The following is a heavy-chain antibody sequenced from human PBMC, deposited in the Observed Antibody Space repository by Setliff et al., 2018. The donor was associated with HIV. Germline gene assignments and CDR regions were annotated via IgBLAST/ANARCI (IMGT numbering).Heavy chain of an antibody. CDR2: ISPSSRDI. Sequence: HPGGSLRLSCSTSGFIFTSFTMNWVRQAPGKGLEWVASISPSSRDIYYADSVKGQFTISRSNAVDSLFLQMSSLRVEDTAVYYCARDPRDLIIGAPNFDHWGQGSLVTVPQ. CDR1: GFIFTSFT. J-gene: IGHJ4*02. V-gene: IGHV3-48*01. CDR3: ARDPRDLIIGAPNFDH.